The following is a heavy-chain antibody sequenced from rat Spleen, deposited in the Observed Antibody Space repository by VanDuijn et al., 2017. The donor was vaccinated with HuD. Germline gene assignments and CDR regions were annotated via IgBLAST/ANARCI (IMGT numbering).Heavy chain of an antibody. CDR2: INSAGST. Sequence: EVQLQESGPGLVKPSQSLSLTCSVTGHPITSSYRWNWIRKFPGNKLEWMGYINSAGSTNYNPSLKSRISITRDTSKNQFFLQVNSVTTEDTATYYCARSVGYTYSFFDYWGQGVMVTVSS. CDR1: GHPITSSYR. V-gene: IGHV3-3*01. CDR3: ARSVGYTYSFFDY. J-gene: IGHJ2*01. D-gene: IGHD1-4*01.